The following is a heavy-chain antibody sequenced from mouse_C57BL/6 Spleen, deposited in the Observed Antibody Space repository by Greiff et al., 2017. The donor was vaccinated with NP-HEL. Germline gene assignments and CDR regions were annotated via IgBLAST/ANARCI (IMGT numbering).Heavy chain of an antibody. V-gene: IGHV1-69*01. Sequence: QVQLQQPGAELVMPGASVKLSCKASGYTFTSYWMHWVKQSPGQGLEWIGEIDPSDSYTNYNQKFKGKSTLTVDKSSSQAYMQLSSLTSEDSAVYYCAIPPPSAWFAYWGQGTLVTVSA. CDR2: IDPSDSYT. J-gene: IGHJ3*01. CDR3: AIPPPSAWFAY. D-gene: IGHD6-1*01. CDR1: GYTFTSYW.